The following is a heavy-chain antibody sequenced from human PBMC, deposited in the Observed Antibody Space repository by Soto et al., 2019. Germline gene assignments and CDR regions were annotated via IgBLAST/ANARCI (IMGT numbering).Heavy chain of an antibody. J-gene: IGHJ4*02. Sequence: QVQVVQSGAEVKKPESSVKVSCKPSGGTFNTYTVNWVRLAPGHGLEWMGRFIPILDMANYAQKFQDRVTITADRSTFTAYRELNSLTSDDTAVYYCAITYCRDNSCPRDFDLWGPGTRVTVSS. D-gene: IGHD2-21*01. CDR2: FIPILDMA. CDR3: AITYCRDNSCPRDFDL. V-gene: IGHV1-69*02. CDR1: GGTFNTYT.